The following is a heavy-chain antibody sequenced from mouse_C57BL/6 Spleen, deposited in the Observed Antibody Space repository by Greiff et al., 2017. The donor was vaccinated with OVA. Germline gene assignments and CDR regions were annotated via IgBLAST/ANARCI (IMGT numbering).Heavy chain of an antibody. CDR1: GFNIKNTY. CDR3: ARDYGSSYYAMDY. J-gene: IGHJ4*01. Sequence: VQLQQSVAELVRPGASVKLSCTASGFNIKNTYMHWVKQRPEQGLAWIGRIDPANGNTKYAPKFQGKATITADTSSNTADLQLSSLTSEDTAIYYCARDYGSSYYAMDYWGQGTSVTVSS. V-gene: IGHV14-3*01. D-gene: IGHD1-1*01. CDR2: IDPANGNT.